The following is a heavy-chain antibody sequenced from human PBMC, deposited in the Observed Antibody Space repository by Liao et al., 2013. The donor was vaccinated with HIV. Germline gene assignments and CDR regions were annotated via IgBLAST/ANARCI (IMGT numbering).Heavy chain of an antibody. V-gene: IGHV4-30-2*01. CDR3: ARESLGYCTNGVCSTYYFVL. CDR1: GGSINSGGYS. CDR2: IYHSGST. D-gene: IGHD2-8*01. Sequence: QLQLQESGSGLVKPSQTLSLTCAVSGGSINSGGYSWSWIQQPPGKGLEWIGYIYHSGSTHYNPSLKSRVTISVDRSKNQFSLKVSSVTAADTAFYYCARESLGYCTNGVCSTYYFVLLGPGNPGHRPPQ. J-gene: IGHJ4*02.